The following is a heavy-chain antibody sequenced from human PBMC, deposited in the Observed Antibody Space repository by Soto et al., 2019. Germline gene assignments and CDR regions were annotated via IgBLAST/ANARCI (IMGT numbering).Heavy chain of an antibody. V-gene: IGHV3-21*01. J-gene: IGHJ6*02. CDR3: ARDGALAVAGSNYYYYGMDV. D-gene: IGHD6-19*01. Sequence: LXLSCASAGFTFSSYIMNWLLQAPVERLEWVSSISSSSSYIYYADSVKGRFTISRDNAKNSLYLQMNSLRAEDTAVYYCARDGALAVAGSNYYYYGMDVWGQGTTVTVSS. CDR1: GFTFSSYI. CDR2: ISSSSSYI.